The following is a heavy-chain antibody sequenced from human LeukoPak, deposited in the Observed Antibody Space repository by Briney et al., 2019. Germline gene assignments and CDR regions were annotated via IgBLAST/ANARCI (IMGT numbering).Heavy chain of an antibody. Sequence: GASVKVSCKASGYTFTSYGISWVRQAPGQGLEWMGWISPYKGNTNYAQNLQGRVTMTADTSTSTAYKELRSLRFDDTAVYYCARDQDFGVNYYMDVWGKGTTVTVSS. V-gene: IGHV1-18*01. CDR1: GYTFTSYG. CDR3: ARDQDFGVNYYMDV. D-gene: IGHD3-3*01. CDR2: ISPYKGNT. J-gene: IGHJ6*03.